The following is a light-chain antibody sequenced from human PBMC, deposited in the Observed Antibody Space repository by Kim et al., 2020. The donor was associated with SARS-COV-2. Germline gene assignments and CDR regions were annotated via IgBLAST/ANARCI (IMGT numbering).Light chain of an antibody. CDR3: QSYDSSNVV. CDR2: EDN. V-gene: IGLV6-57*01. Sequence: GKTVTISWTRSSGSIASNYVQWYQQRPGSSPTTVIYEDNERPSGVPDRFSGSIDSSSNSASLTISGLKTEDEADYYCQSYDSSNVVFGGGTQLTVL. CDR1: SGSIASNY. J-gene: IGLJ2*01.